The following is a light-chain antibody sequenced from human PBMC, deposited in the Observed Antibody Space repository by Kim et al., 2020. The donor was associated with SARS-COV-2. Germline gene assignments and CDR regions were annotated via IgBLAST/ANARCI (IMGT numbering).Light chain of an antibody. Sequence: GSPGERATLSCRASQSVSSNLAWYQQKPGQAPRLLIYGASTRATGIPARFSGSGSGTEFTLTISRLQSEDFAVYYCQQYNNWPLLFGGGTKVDIK. J-gene: IGKJ4*01. CDR1: QSVSSN. V-gene: IGKV3-15*01. CDR3: QQYNNWPLL. CDR2: GAS.